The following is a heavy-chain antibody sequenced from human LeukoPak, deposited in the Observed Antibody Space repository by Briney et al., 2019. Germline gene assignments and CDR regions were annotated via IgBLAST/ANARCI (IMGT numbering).Heavy chain of an antibody. CDR3: AKGFSSGPWDACDI. D-gene: IGHD3-22*01. V-gene: IGHV3-21*01. CDR2: ISSSSSYI. CDR1: GFTFSSYT. J-gene: IGHJ3*02. Sequence: GGSLKLSCAASGFTFSSYTMNWVRQAPGKGLEWVSSISSSSSYIYYADSLKGRFTISRDNAKNSLYLQMNSLRAEDTAVYYCAKGFSSGPWDACDIWGQGTMVTVSS.